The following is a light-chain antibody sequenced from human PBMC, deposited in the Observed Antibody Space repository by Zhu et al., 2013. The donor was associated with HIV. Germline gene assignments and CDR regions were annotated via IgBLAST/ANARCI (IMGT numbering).Light chain of an antibody. CDR3: QQANSFT. CDR2: GAS. CDR1: QPISTW. Sequence: GDKVTITCRTSQPISTWLAWYQQKPGEPPKLLIYGASRLLSGVPSRFSGSGSGTDFTLSISSLQPEDFATYYCQQANSFTFAGGTKVEIK. V-gene: IGKV1-12*02. J-gene: IGKJ4*01.